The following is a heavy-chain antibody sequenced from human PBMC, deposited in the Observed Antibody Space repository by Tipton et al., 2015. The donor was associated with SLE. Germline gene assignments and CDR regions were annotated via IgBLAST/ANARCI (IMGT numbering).Heavy chain of an antibody. J-gene: IGHJ5*02. Sequence: TLSLTCTVSGASLTTSVFYWGWIRQPPGKGLDWIGSMYYSGTTGGSNYYNPSLESRVTISVDTSRNQFSLKLTSVTAADTAVYYCVRRKGYFPNSFDPWGQGTLVTVSS. D-gene: IGHD1-26*01. CDR2: MYYSGTTGGSN. CDR3: VRRKGYFPNSFDP. V-gene: IGHV4-39*01. CDR1: GASLTTSVFY.